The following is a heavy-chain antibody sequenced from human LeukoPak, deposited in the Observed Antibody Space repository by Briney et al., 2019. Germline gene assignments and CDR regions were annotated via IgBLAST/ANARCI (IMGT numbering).Heavy chain of an antibody. J-gene: IGHJ4*02. CDR1: GFTFSSIE. Sequence: PGGSLRLSCAASGFTFSSIEMNWVRQAPGKGLEWVSTVTVSGGGTYYGDSVKGRFTISRDNSKNTLYLQMNSPRAEDTAVYYCAKRAARPAYYFDFWGQGTLVTISS. CDR3: AKRAARPAYYFDF. CDR2: VTVSGGGT. D-gene: IGHD6-6*01. V-gene: IGHV3-23*01.